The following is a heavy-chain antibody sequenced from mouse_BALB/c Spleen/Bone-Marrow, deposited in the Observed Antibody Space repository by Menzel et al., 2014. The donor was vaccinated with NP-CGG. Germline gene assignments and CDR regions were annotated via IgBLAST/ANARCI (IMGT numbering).Heavy chain of an antibody. Sequence: EVKLMESGAELVKPGASVKLSCTASGFNIKDTYLHWVKQRPEQGLDWIGRIDPASGNTKYDPKFQGRATITADTSSNTAYLQLSSLTSEDTAVYYCASYRYGWYFDVWGAGTTVPVSS. D-gene: IGHD2-14*01. CDR2: IDPASGNT. CDR3: ASYRYGWYFDV. CDR1: GFNIKDTY. V-gene: IGHV14-3*02. J-gene: IGHJ1*01.